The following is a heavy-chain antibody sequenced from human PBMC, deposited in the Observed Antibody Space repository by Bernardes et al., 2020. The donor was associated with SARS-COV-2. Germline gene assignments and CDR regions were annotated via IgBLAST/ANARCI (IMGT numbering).Heavy chain of an antibody. V-gene: IGHV1-18*01. J-gene: IGHJ5*02. CDR1: GYTFSSYS. Sequence: ASVKVSCKASGYTFSSYSISWVRQAPGQGLEWMGWISAYNGDTNYAQKLQGRVTMTTDTSTSTASMELRSLRSDDTAVYYCARVPYGSGIHYGDNYFDPWSQGTLITGAS. D-gene: IGHD3-10*01. CDR3: ARVPYGSGIHYGDNYFDP. CDR2: ISAYNGDT.